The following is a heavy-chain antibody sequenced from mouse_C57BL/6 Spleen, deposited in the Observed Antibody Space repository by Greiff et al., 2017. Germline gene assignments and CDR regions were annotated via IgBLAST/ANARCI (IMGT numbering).Heavy chain of an antibody. CDR1: GFPFSDYG. V-gene: IGHV5-17*01. CDR2: ISSGSSTI. CDR3: ARGRFAY. Sequence: EVKLVESGGGLVQPGGSLKLSCAASGFPFSDYGMHWVRQAPEKGLEWVSYISSGSSTIYYADTVNGRFTISRDNAKNTLFLQMTSLRSEDTAMYYCARGRFAYWGQGTLVTVSA. J-gene: IGHJ3*01.